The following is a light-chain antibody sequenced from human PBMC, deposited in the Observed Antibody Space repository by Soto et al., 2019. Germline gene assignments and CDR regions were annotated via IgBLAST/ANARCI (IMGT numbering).Light chain of an antibody. J-gene: IGLJ1*01. Sequence: QSVLTQPASVSGSPGQSITISCTGTSSDIGGYNYVSRYQQHPGKAPKLMIYEVSNRPSGVSNRFSGSKSGNTASLTISGLQAEDEADYYCTSYTSSSTNDVFGTGTKVTVL. CDR3: TSYTSSSTNDV. CDR2: EVS. V-gene: IGLV2-14*01. CDR1: SSDIGGYNY.